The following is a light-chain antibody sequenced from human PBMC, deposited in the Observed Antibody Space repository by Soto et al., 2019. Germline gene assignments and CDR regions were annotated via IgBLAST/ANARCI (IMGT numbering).Light chain of an antibody. J-gene: IGLJ1*01. CDR2: EVS. CDR3: SSYTTRSSYV. Sequence: QSALTQPASVSGSPGQSITMSCTGTSSDVGGYDYVSWYQQHPGEVPKLIIFEVSSRPAWISNLFSASKSGNTASLTSSGRQAEDEAEYYCSSYTTRSSYVFGTVTK. V-gene: IGLV2-14*01. CDR1: SSDVGGYDY.